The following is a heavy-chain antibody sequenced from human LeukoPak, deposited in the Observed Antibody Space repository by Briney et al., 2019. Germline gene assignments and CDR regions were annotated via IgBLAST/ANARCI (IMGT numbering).Heavy chain of an antibody. CDR2: IYYSGST. V-gene: IGHV4-59*01. CDR3: ASSPAKYYDFWSGDYGMDV. D-gene: IGHD3-3*01. J-gene: IGHJ6*02. CDR1: GGSISSYY. Sequence: SETLSLTCTVSGGSISSYYWSWIRQPPGKGLEWIGYIYYSGSTNYNPSLKSRVTIPVDTSKNQFSLKLSSVTAADTAVYYCASSPAKYYDFWSGDYGMDVWGQGTTVTVSS.